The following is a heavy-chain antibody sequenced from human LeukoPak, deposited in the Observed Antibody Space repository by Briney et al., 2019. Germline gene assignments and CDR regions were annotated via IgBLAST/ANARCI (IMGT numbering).Heavy chain of an antibody. V-gene: IGHV4-61*01. D-gene: IGHD6-13*01. J-gene: IGHJ6*03. CDR2: IYYSGST. CDR3: ARVSPLQQQLEHSGYYYYYMDV. Sequence: SETLSLTCTVSGGSISSSSYYWSWIRQPPGKGLEWIGYIYYSGSTNYNPSLKSRVTISVDTSKNQFSLKLSSVTAADTAVYYCARVSPLQQQLEHSGYYYYYMDVWGKGTTVTISS. CDR1: GGSISSSSYY.